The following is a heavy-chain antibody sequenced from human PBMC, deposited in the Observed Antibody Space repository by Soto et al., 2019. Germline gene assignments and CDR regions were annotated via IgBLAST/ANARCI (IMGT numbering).Heavy chain of an antibody. CDR1: GFSFSMYW. D-gene: IGHD1-26*01. CDR2: IKEDGSQK. Sequence: EVQLVESGGGLVQPGGSQRLSCAASGFSFSMYWMSWVRQAPGKGLEWVANIKEDGSQKYYVDSVKGRFTISRDNAKNSLYLQMNSLRAEDTAVYYCARHQVGYRVTDYWGQGTLVTVSS. CDR3: ARHQVGYRVTDY. J-gene: IGHJ4*02. V-gene: IGHV3-7*01.